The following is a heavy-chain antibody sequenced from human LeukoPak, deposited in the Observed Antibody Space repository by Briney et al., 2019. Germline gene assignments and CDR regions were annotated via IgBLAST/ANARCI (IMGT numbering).Heavy chain of an antibody. Sequence: GESLKISCKGSGYSFTSYWIGWVRQMPGKGLEWMGIIYPGDSDTRYSPSFQGQVTISADKSISTAYLQRSSLKASDTAMYYCARHYTAFWSGYYTFLDYWGQGALVTVSS. CDR3: ARHYTAFWSGYYTFLDY. J-gene: IGHJ4*02. D-gene: IGHD3-3*01. CDR1: GYSFTSYW. V-gene: IGHV5-51*01. CDR2: IYPGDSDT.